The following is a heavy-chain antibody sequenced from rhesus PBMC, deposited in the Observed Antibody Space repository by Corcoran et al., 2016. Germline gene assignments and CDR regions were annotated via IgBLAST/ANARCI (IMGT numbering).Heavy chain of an antibody. D-gene: IGHD6-31*01. Sequence: EVQLVESGGGLAKPGGSLRLSCAASGFTFSSYAMHWVRQAPGKGLEWVSASSSGGSTYYAASVKGRFTISRDNSKNTLSLQMNSLRAEDTAVYYCAKGSGWKIGYFDYWGQGVLVTVSS. J-gene: IGHJ4*01. CDR1: GFTFSSYA. V-gene: IGHV3-103*01. CDR3: AKGSGWKIGYFDY. CDR2: SSSGGST.